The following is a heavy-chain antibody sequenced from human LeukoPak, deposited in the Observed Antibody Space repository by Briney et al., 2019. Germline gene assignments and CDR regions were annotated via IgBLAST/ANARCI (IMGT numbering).Heavy chain of an antibody. CDR1: GFTFSSYG. V-gene: IGHV3-30*02. J-gene: IGHJ5*02. Sequence: PGGSLRLSCAASGFTFSSYGMHWVRQAPGKGLEWVAFIRYDGSNKYYADSVKGRFTISRDNSKNTLYLQMNSLRAEDTAVYYCAKRRIAAAGTFDPWGQGPLVTVSS. CDR2: IRYDGSNK. CDR3: AKRRIAAAGTFDP. D-gene: IGHD6-13*01.